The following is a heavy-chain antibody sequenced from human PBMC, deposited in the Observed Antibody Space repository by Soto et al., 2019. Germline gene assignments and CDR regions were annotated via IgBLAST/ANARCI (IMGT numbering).Heavy chain of an antibody. V-gene: IGHV3-23*01. CDR3: ARDSLLYGDYDAFDI. CDR1: GFTFSSYA. J-gene: IGHJ3*02. Sequence: GGSLRLSCAASGFTFSSYAMSWVRQAPGKGLEWVSAISGSGGSTYYADSVKGRFTISRDNSKNSLYLQMNSLRAEDTAVYYCARDSLLYGDYDAFDIWGQGTMVTVSS. CDR2: ISGSGGST. D-gene: IGHD4-17*01.